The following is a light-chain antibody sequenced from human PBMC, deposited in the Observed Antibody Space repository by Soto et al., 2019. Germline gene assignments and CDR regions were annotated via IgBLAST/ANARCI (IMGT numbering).Light chain of an antibody. Sequence: QSALTQPPSASGSPGQSVTISCTGSSSDVGGYNYVSWYQQHPGKVPKLMVYEVNKRPSGVPDRFSGSKSGNTASLTVSGLQGEDEADYYCTSYAGGNNVFGTGTKLTFL. V-gene: IGLV2-8*01. CDR1: SSDVGGYNY. J-gene: IGLJ1*01. CDR3: TSYAGGNNV. CDR2: EVN.